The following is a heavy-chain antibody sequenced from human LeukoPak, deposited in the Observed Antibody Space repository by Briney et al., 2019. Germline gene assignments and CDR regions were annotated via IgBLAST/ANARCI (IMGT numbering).Heavy chain of an antibody. D-gene: IGHD1-14*01. CDR3: ARAESMALYFLY. CDR1: GYTFTDFG. Sequence: ASVKVSCKASGYTFTDFGFIWVRQAPGQGLEWMGWVSTYNGDTDYAKKFQDRVTMTTESSTQTTFMELRNLRSDDTAVYYCARAESMALYFLYWGHGTLVSVSS. V-gene: IGHV1-18*01. J-gene: IGHJ1*01. CDR2: VSTYNGDT.